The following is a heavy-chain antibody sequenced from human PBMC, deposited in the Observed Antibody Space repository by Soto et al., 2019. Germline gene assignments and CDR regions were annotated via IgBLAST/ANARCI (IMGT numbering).Heavy chain of an antibody. Sequence: GESLKISCKGSGYSFTSYWIGWVRQMPGKGLEWMGIIYPGDSDTRYRPSFQGQVTISADQSISTAYLQWSSLKASDTAMYYCARRAYYDSSGYYSGDAFDIWGQGTMVTVSS. J-gene: IGHJ3*02. D-gene: IGHD3-22*01. V-gene: IGHV5-51*01. CDR2: IYPGDSDT. CDR1: GYSFTSYW. CDR3: ARRAYYDSSGYYSGDAFDI.